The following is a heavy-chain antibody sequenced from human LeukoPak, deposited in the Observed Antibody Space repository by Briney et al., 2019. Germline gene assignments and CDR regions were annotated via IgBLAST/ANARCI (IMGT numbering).Heavy chain of an antibody. V-gene: IGHV3-11*04. Sequence: TGGSLRLSCAASGFTFSDYYMSWIRQAPGKGLEWVSYISSSGSFIYYADSVKGRFTIPRDNAKNSLYLHMNSLRAEDTALYYCAREPYYDSSGYSPDYWGQGTLVTVSS. CDR2: ISSSGSFI. CDR3: AREPYYDSSGYSPDY. D-gene: IGHD3-22*01. J-gene: IGHJ4*02. CDR1: GFTFSDYY.